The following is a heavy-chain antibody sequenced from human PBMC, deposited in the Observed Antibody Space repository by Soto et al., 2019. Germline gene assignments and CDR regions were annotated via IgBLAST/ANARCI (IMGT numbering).Heavy chain of an antibody. D-gene: IGHD6-19*01. Sequence: GASVKVSCKASGYTFTSYGISWVRQAPGQGLEWMGWISAYNGNTNYAQKLQGRVTMTTDTSTSTAYMELRSLRSDDTAVYYCARGLGIAVAGMGWFDPWGQGTLVTVSS. J-gene: IGHJ5*02. CDR2: ISAYNGNT. CDR3: ARGLGIAVAGMGWFDP. CDR1: GYTFTSYG. V-gene: IGHV1-18*01.